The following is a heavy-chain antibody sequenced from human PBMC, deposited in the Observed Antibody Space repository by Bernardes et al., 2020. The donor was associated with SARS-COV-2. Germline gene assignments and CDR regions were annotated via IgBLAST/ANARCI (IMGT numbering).Heavy chain of an antibody. CDR3: ARAFENYYDRSGNYYSDAFDI. V-gene: IGHV1-18*01. J-gene: IGHJ3*02. Sequence: ASVKVSCKVSGYSLTDYGLSWVRQAPGQGLEWMGWISAFNGNTNYAQKVQDRVTLTADTSTSTVYMELRSLRSDDTAVYYCARAFENYYDRSGNYYSDAFDIWGQGTMVTVSS. CDR2: ISAFNGNT. D-gene: IGHD3-22*01. CDR1: GYSLTDYG.